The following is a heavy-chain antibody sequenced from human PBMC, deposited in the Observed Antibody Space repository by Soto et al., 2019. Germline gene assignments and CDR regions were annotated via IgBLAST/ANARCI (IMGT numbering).Heavy chain of an antibody. CDR3: GRVVEGATRHTDFDS. V-gene: IGHV4-39*01. Sequence: PSETLSLTCAVSGVSIHNSHSFWGWIRQPPGKGLEFIANVYYSGGAHYNPSFKSRVTISVDTATNQFSLRMSSVTAADTAVYFCGRVVEGATRHTDFDSWGQGTLVTVSS. CDR2: VYYSGGA. CDR1: GVSIHNSHSF. J-gene: IGHJ5*01.